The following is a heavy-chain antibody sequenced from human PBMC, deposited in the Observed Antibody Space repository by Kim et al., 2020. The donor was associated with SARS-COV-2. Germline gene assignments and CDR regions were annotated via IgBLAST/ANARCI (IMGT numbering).Heavy chain of an antibody. D-gene: IGHD3-22*01. J-gene: IGHJ4*02. CDR3: ASPSHYYDSGTFDY. Sequence: YYNSSLKSRVTISVDTSKNQFSLRLSSMTAADTAVYYCASPSHYYDSGTFDYWGQGTLVTVSS. V-gene: IGHV4-39*01.